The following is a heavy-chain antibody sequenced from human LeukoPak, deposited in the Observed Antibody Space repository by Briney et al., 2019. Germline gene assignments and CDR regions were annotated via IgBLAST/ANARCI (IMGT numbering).Heavy chain of an antibody. D-gene: IGHD6-6*01. V-gene: IGHV3-21*01. CDR1: GFTFSSYS. CDR3: ARDVSSIAARPFDY. Sequence: GGSLRLSCAASGFTFSSYSMNWVRQAPGKGLEWVSSISSSSSYIYYADSVKGRFTISRDNAKNSLYLQMNSLRAEDTAVYYCARDVSSIAARPFDYWGQGTLVTVSS. CDR2: ISSSSSYI. J-gene: IGHJ4*02.